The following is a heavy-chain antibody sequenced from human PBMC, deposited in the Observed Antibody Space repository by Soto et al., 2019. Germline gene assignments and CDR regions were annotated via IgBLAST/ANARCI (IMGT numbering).Heavy chain of an antibody. Sequence: SETLSLTCAVYGGSFTGNYRSWIRQPPGKGLEWIGEVNDSGSTNFNPSLKSRVTISVDTSKKQFTLKLTSVTAADTAVYYCATDSATSYFGLDVWGHGTTVTVSS. CDR2: VNDSGST. J-gene: IGHJ6*02. D-gene: IGHD1-26*01. CDR3: ATDSATSYFGLDV. V-gene: IGHV4-34*01. CDR1: GGSFTGNY.